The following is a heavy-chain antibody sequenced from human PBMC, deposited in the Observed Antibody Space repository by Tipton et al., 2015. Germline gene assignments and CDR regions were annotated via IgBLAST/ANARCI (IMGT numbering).Heavy chain of an antibody. Sequence: TLSLTCAVSAYSISSDYYWGWIRQPPGKGLEWIGSISHSGTTYYNPSLKSRVTMSRGTSKNQFSLKLTSVTAADTAVYYCACQDYDSLTRDYQTVDYWGQGTLVTVSS. CDR3: ACQDYDSLTRDYQTVDY. J-gene: IGHJ4*02. CDR2: ISHSGTT. V-gene: IGHV4-38-2*01. CDR1: AYSISSDYY. D-gene: IGHD3-9*01.